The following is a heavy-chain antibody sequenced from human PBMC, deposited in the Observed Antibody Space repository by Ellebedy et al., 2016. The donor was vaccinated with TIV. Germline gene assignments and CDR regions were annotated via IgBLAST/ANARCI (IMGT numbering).Heavy chain of an antibody. D-gene: IGHD3-3*01. J-gene: IGHJ5*02. V-gene: IGHV1-69*13. CDR1: GGTFSSYA. CDR2: IIPIFGTA. CDR3: AREDNDFWSGPLDNWFDP. Sequence: SVKVSCXASGGTFSSYAISWVRQAPGQGLEWMGGIIPIFGTANYAQKFQGRVTITADESTSTAYMELSSLRSEDTAVYYCAREDNDFWSGPLDNWFDPWGQGTLVTVSS.